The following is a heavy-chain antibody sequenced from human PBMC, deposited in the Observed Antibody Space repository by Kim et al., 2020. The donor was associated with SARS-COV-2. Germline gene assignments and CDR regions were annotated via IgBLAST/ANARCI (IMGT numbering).Heavy chain of an antibody. Sequence: GESLKISCKGSGYSFTSYWISWVRQMPGKGLEWMGRIDPSDSYTNYSPSFQGHVTISADKSISTAYLQWSSLKASDTAMYYCARRRSGYDYCDDYWGQGTLVTVSS. CDR3: ARRRSGYDYCDDY. CDR1: GYSFTSYW. J-gene: IGHJ4*02. CDR2: IDPSDSYT. V-gene: IGHV5-10-1*01. D-gene: IGHD5-12*01.